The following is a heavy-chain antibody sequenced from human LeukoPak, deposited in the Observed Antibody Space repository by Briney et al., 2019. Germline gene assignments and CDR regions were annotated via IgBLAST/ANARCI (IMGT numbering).Heavy chain of an antibody. D-gene: IGHD2-15*01. Sequence: GGSLRLSCAASGFTFSSYAMSWVRQAPGKGLEWVSAISGSGGSTYYAYSVKGRFTISRDNSKNTLYLQMNSLRAEDTAVYFCAKGARGYSDGFYFDYWGQGTLVTVSS. CDR1: GFTFSSYA. CDR3: AKGARGYSDGFYFDY. V-gene: IGHV3-23*01. J-gene: IGHJ4*02. CDR2: ISGSGGST.